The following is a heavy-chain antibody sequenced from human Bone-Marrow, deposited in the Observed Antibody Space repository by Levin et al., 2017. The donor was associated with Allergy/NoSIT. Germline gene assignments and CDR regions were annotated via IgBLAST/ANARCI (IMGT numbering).Heavy chain of an antibody. CDR2: IHRSGGST. J-gene: IGHJ6*03. CDR3: AKILRPDTYYFMDV. Sequence: PGGSLRLSCVASGFTLGTHAMTWVRQAPGKGLEWISLIHRSGGSTYYADSVKGRFRISRDESKNTVYLHMNSLRADDTAKYYCAKILRPDTYYFMDVWGKGTTVTISS. V-gene: IGHV3-23*01. D-gene: IGHD5-18*01. CDR1: GFTLGTHA.